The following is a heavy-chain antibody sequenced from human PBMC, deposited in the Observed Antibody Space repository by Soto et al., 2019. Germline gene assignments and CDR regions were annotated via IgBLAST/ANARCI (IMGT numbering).Heavy chain of an antibody. Sequence: ASVKVSCKASGGTFSSYAISWVRQAPGQGLEWMGGIIPIFGTANYAQKFQGRVTITADESTSTAYMELSSLRSEDTAVYYCARDTPLRFLEWVPTHHGDYYYYGMDVWGQGTTVTVSS. J-gene: IGHJ6*02. CDR3: ARDTPLRFLEWVPTHHGDYYYYGMDV. V-gene: IGHV1-69*13. CDR2: IIPIFGTA. CDR1: GGTFSSYA. D-gene: IGHD3-3*01.